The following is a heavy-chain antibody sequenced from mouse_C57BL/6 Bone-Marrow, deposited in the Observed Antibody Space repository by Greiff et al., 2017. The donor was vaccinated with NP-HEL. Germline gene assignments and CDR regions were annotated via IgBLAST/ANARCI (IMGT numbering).Heavy chain of an antibody. V-gene: IGHV5-12*01. D-gene: IGHD4-1*02. Sequence: VESGGGLVQPGGSLKLSCAASGFTFSDYYMYWVRQTPEKRLEWVAYISNGGGSTYYPDTVKGRFTISRDNAKNTLYLQMSRLKSEDTAMYYCARPNWAWFAYWGQGTLVTVSA. J-gene: IGHJ3*01. CDR1: GFTFSDYY. CDR2: ISNGGGST. CDR3: ARPNWAWFAY.